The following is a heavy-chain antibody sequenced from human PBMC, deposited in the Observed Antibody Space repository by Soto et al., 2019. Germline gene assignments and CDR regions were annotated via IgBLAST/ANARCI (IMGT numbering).Heavy chain of an antibody. J-gene: IGHJ4*02. CDR3: AIVDGGS. CDR1: GFTFSSYS. Sequence: EVQLVESGGGLVKPGGSLRLSCAASGFTFSSYSMSWVRQAPGKGLEWVSSISSSSSYMYYADSVKGRFTISRDDAKNSLSLQMYSLRAEDTAVYYRAIVDGGSWGQGTLVTVSS. V-gene: IGHV3-21*01. CDR2: ISSSSSYM. D-gene: IGHD3-16*01.